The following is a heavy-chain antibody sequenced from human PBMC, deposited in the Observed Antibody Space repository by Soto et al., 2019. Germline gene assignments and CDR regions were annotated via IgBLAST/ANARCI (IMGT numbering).Heavy chain of an antibody. D-gene: IGHD6-19*01. Sequence: RLSCAASGITFSSYAMSWVRQAPGKGLEWVSAISTSGGSTDYADSVKGRFTISRENFKNTLFLQMNSLRAEDTAVYYCASSAWRDPKFDYWGQGTLVTVSS. V-gene: IGHV3-23*01. CDR3: ASSAWRDPKFDY. J-gene: IGHJ4*02. CDR1: GITFSSYA. CDR2: ISTSGGST.